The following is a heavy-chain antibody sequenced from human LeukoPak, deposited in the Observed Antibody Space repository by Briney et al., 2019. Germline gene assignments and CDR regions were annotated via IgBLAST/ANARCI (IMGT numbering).Heavy chain of an antibody. D-gene: IGHD6-13*01. CDR2: IYPGDSDT. Sequence: PGESLKISCKGSGYSFTSYWIGWVRQMPGKGLEWMGIIYPGDSDTRYSPSFQGQVTISADKSISTAYLQWSSPKASDTAMYYCARSLSSSWYYSGYWGQGTLVTVSS. CDR1: GYSFTSYW. J-gene: IGHJ4*02. V-gene: IGHV5-51*03. CDR3: ARSLSSSWYYSGY.